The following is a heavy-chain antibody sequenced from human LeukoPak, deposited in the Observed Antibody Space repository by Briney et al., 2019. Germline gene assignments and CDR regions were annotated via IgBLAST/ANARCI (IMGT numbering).Heavy chain of an antibody. Sequence: GGSLRLSCAASGFTFSNYAMSWVGQGPGKGLEWVSTISGSGGSTYYADSVKGRITISRDNSKNKLFLQKNSLRADNTAVYFCAKDQKSIAATGYDYWGQGTLVTVSS. CDR1: GFTFSNYA. D-gene: IGHD6-13*01. J-gene: IGHJ4*02. CDR3: AKDQKSIAATGYDY. V-gene: IGHV3-23*01. CDR2: ISGSGGST.